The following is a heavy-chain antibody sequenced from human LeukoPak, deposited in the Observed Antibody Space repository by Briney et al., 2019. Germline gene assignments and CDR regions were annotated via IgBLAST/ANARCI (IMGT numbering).Heavy chain of an antibody. CDR1: GFTVGNNY. Sequence: GGSLRLSCVVSGFTVGNNYMSWVRQAPGKGLEWVSVIYSAGTTAYSQPVRGRFIISRNSSKNVLYLEMNSLRAEDTAVYFCVGGPAGQRYWGQGTLVTVSS. CDR3: VGGPAGQRY. J-gene: IGHJ4*02. V-gene: IGHV3-53*01. CDR2: IYSAGTT. D-gene: IGHD3-16*01.